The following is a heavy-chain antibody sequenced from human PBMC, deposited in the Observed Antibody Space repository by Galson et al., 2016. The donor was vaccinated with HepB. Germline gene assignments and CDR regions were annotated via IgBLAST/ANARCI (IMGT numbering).Heavy chain of an antibody. CDR1: GFIFRTYW. J-gene: IGHJ2*01. Sequence: SLRLSCAASGFIFRTYWMSWVRQAPGKGLEWVANIKQDGSDKDYVDSVKGRFTISRHNAQSSLFLQMNSLRAEYTAVYYCARGGDLRYFDWSSYWYFDLWGRGTLVTVSS. CDR3: ARGGDLRYFDWSSYWYFDL. V-gene: IGHV3-7*04. CDR2: IKQDGSDK. D-gene: IGHD3-9*01.